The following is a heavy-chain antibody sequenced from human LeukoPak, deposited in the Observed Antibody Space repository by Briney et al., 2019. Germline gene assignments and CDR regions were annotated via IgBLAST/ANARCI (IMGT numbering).Heavy chain of an antibody. D-gene: IGHD3-16*01. V-gene: IGHV5-51*01. CDR3: ARGVGGKQFDF. Sequence: GESLKISWKSSGYSITSYWIGWGRQMPGKGLEGMGIIYPGYSDTRYSPSFQGQVTISADNSTAYLQWSSLKASDTAMYYCARGVGGKQFDFWGQGTLVTVSS. CDR1: GYSITSYW. CDR2: IYPGYSDT. J-gene: IGHJ4*02.